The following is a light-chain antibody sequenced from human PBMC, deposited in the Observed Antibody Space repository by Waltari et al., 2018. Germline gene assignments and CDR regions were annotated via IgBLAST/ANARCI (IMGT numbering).Light chain of an antibody. Sequence: QLVLTQSPSASASLGASVKPTCTLSSGHNSNVVAWHQQQPAKGPRSLMKVNSDGSHSKGDDIPDRFSGSSSGSERYLTLSSLQSEDEADYYCQTGGHGTWVFGGGTKLTVL. J-gene: IGLJ3*02. CDR1: SGHNSNV. CDR3: QTGGHGTWV. V-gene: IGLV4-69*01. CDR2: VNSDGSH.